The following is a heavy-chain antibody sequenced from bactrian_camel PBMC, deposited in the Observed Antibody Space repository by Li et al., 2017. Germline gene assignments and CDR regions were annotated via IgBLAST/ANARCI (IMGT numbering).Heavy chain of an antibody. D-gene: IGHD5*01. CDR2: ISYSGGST. CDR1: GTTLDRYT. V-gene: IGHV3S63*01. CDR3: AAGFEASCFDTIHGEGRRGDDYGY. J-gene: IGHJ6*01. Sequence: HVQLVESGGGLVQAGGSLRLSCTAPGTTLDRYTMAWFRQAPGKVREEVACISYSGGSTYFADSVKGRFTISRDNAKKTLYLQMNSLKTGDTAMYYCAAGFEASCFDTIHGEGRRGDDYGYWGQGTQVTVS.